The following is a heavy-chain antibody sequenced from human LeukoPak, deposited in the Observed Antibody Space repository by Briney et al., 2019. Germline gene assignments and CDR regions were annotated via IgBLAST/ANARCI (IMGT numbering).Heavy chain of an antibody. CDR1: GFSFSNAW. Sequence: PGGSLRLSCAASGFSFSNAWMNWVRQAPGKGLEWVGRILSKTSGGTTDYATPVKGRFTISRDDPKNMLYLHMNSLQIEDTAVYYCADYYASGSYPPWGQGTLVTVSS. V-gene: IGHV3-15*07. D-gene: IGHD3-10*01. CDR3: ADYYASGSYPP. CDR2: ILSKTSGGTT. J-gene: IGHJ5*02.